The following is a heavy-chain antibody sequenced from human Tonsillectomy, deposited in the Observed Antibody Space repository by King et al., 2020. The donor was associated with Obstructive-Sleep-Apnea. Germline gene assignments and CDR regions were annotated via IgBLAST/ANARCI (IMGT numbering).Heavy chain of an antibody. CDR2: INPNSGGT. CDR3: AREVVLRYFDWFPLRDAFDI. D-gene: IGHD3-9*01. J-gene: IGHJ3*02. V-gene: IGHV1-2*04. CDR1: GYTFTGYY. Sequence: EQLVQSGAEVKKPGASVKVSCKASGYTFTGYYMHWVRQAPGQGLEWMGWINPNSGGTNYAQKFQGWVTMTRDTSISTAYMGLSRLRSDDTAVYYCAREVVLRYFDWFPLRDAFDIWGQGTMVTVSS.